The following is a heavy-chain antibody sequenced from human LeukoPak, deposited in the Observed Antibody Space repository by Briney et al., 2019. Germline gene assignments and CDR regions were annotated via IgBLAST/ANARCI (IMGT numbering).Heavy chain of an antibody. D-gene: IGHD2-2*01. CDR2: IYYSGST. CDR3: ARVVPAATYYFDY. Sequence: PSETLSLTCTVSGGSLSSSSYYWGWIRQPPGKGLEWVGSIYYSGSTYYNPSLKSRVTISVDTSKNQFSLKLSSVTAADTAVYYCARVVPAATYYFDYWGQGTLVTVSS. J-gene: IGHJ4*02. V-gene: IGHV4-39*07. CDR1: GGSLSSSSYY.